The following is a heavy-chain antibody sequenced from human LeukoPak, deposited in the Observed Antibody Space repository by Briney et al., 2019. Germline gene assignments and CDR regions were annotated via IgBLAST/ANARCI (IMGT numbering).Heavy chain of an antibody. J-gene: IGHJ4*02. V-gene: IGHV3-30-3*01. CDR3: ARGGHDYSNYGLDY. CDR1: GFTFSSYA. Sequence: GGSLRLSCAASGFTFSSYAMHWVRQAPGKGLEWVAVISYDGSNKYYADSVKGRFTISRDNPKNTLYLQMNSLRAEDTAVYYCARGGHDYSNYGLDYWGQGTLVTVSS. CDR2: ISYDGSNK. D-gene: IGHD4-11*01.